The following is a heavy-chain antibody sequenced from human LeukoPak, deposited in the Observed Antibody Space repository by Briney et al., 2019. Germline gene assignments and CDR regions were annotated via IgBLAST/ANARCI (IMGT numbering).Heavy chain of an antibody. CDR3: ARGPELRFLGGNYYYYMDV. CDR2: ISYDGSNK. V-gene: IGHV3-30*01. J-gene: IGHJ6*03. D-gene: IGHD3-3*01. Sequence: GGSLRLSCAASGFTFSSYAMHWVRQAPGKGLEWVAVISYDGSNKYYADSVKGRFTISRDNSKNTLYLQMNSLRAEDTAVYYCARGPELRFLGGNYYYYMDVWGKGTTVTVSS. CDR1: GFTFSSYA.